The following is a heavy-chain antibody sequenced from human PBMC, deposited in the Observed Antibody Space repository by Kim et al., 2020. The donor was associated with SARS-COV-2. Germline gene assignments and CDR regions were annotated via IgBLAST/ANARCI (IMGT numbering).Heavy chain of an antibody. CDR2: DGSST. CDR3: ARGWAFEI. J-gene: IGHJ3*02. D-gene: IGHD2-15*01. Sequence: DGSSTADADSVKGRFSISRDNAKNTLYLQMNSLRAEDTAVYYCARGWAFEIWGQGTMVTVSS. V-gene: IGHV3-74*01.